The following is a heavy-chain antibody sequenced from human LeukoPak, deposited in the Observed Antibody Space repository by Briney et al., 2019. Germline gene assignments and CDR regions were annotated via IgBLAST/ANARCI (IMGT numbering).Heavy chain of an antibody. CDR1: GYTFTYHY. CDR3: ARESDSGKDFDC. D-gene: IGHD1-26*01. CDR2: INPNNGDT. V-gene: IGHV1-46*01. J-gene: IGHJ4*02. Sequence: ASVKVSCKASGYTFTYHYIHLVRQAPGQGLEWMGIINPNNGDTNYAQKFQGRVTMTRDTSTSTVYMELSSLGSEDTAVYYCARESDSGKDFDCWGQGTLVTVSP.